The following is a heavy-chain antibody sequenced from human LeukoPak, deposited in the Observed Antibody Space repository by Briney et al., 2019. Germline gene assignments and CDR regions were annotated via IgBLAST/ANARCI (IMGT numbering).Heavy chain of an antibody. J-gene: IGHJ3*02. V-gene: IGHV1-2*02. Sequence: GASVKVSCKASGYTFTGYYMHWVRQAPGQGLEWMGWTNPNSGGTNYAQKFQGRVTMTRDTSISTAYMELSRLRSDDTAVYYCARETDMLGGVTLIHDAFDIWGQGTMVTVSS. CDR2: TNPNSGGT. D-gene: IGHD3-16*01. CDR1: GYTFTGYY. CDR3: ARETDMLGGVTLIHDAFDI.